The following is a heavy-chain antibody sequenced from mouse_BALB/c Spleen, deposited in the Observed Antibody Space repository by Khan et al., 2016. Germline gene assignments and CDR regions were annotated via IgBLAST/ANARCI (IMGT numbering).Heavy chain of an antibody. CDR3: VRQRLLTPYWYFDV. CDR2: IRSKSNNYAT. V-gene: IGHV10-1*02. J-gene: IGHJ1*01. Sequence: EVQLVESGGGLVQPKGSLKLSCAASGFTFNTYAMNWVRQAPGKGLEWVARIRSKSNNYATYYADSVKDMFTISMDDSQSLPYLQMNNLKTEDTAMYYCVRQRLLTPYWYFDVWGAGTTVTVSS. D-gene: IGHD2-3*01. CDR1: GFTFNTYA.